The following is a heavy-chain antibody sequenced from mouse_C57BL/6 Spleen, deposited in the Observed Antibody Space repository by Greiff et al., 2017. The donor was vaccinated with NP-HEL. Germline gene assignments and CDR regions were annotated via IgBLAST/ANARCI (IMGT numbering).Heavy chain of an antibody. J-gene: IGHJ4*01. CDR3: ASLLDSSGGDAMDY. V-gene: IGHV1-81*01. D-gene: IGHD3-2*02. CDR1: GYTFTSYG. CDR2: IYPRSGNT. Sequence: VQLQQSGAELARPGASVKLSCKASGYTFTSYGISWVKQRTGQGLEWIGEIYPRSGNTYYNEKFKGKATLTADKSSSTAYMELRSLTSEDSAVYFCASLLDSSGGDAMDYWGQGTSVTVSS.